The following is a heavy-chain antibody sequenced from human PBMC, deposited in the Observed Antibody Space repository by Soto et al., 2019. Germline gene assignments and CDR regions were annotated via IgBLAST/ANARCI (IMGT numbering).Heavy chain of an antibody. J-gene: IGHJ6*02. CDR3: ARQRGGGGVATTPDYYYYGMDV. V-gene: IGHV5-51*01. Sequence: GESLKISCKGSGYSFTSYWIGWVRQMPGKGLEWMGIIYPGDSDTRSSPSFQGQVTISADKSSSTAYLQWSSLKASDTAMYYCARQRGGGGVATTPDYYYYGMDVWGQGTTVTVSS. CDR2: IYPGDSDT. CDR1: GYSFTSYW. D-gene: IGHD5-12*01.